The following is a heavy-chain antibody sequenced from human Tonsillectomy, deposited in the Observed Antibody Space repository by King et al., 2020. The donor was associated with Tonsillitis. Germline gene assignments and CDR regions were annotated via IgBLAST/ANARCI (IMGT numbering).Heavy chain of an antibody. CDR2: FDPEDGET. D-gene: IGHD2-15*01. V-gene: IGHV1-24*01. Sequence: QLVQSGAEVKKPGASVKVSCKVSGYTLTELSMHWVRQAPGKGLEWMGGFDPEDGETIYAQKFQGRVTMTEDTSTDTAYMELSSLRSEDTAVYYCAMSPVACIFDYYYYGMDVWGQGTTVTVSS. CDR1: GYTLTELS. CDR3: AMSPVACIFDYYYYGMDV. J-gene: IGHJ6*02.